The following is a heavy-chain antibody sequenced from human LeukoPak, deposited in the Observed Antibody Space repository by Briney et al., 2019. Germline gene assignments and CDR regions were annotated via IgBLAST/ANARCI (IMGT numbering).Heavy chain of an antibody. Sequence: ASVKVSCKASGYTFTGYYMHWVRQAPGQGLEGMGWINPNSGGTNYAQKFQGRVTMTRDTSISTANMELNRLRSDDTAVYYCARVKVDQLLSPRGYWFDPWGQGTLVTVSS. CDR1: GYTFTGYY. CDR2: INPNSGGT. CDR3: ARVKVDQLLSPRGYWFDP. V-gene: IGHV1-2*02. D-gene: IGHD2-2*01. J-gene: IGHJ5*02.